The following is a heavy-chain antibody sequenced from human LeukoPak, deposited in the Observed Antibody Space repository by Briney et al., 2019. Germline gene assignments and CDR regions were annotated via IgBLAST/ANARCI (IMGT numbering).Heavy chain of an antibody. V-gene: IGHV1-69*13. CDR2: IIPIFGTA. CDR1: GGTFSSYA. D-gene: IGHD6-19*01. Sequence: ASVKVSCKASGGTFSSYAISWVRQAPGQGLEWMGGIIPIFGTANYAQKFQGRVTITADESTSTAYMELSSLRSEDTAVYYCARVLAVAGIGAFDIWGQGTMVTVSS. J-gene: IGHJ3*02. CDR3: ARVLAVAGIGAFDI.